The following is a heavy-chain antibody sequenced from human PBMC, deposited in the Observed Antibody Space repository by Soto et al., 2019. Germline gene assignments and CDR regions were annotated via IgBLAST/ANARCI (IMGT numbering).Heavy chain of an antibody. Sequence: SGPTLVNPTQTLTLTCTFSGFSLTSSGMSVTWIRQPPAKALECLALTDDNDHKYYNSSLRTRLTLSKDTSKNPVVLTMTNMDPVDTGMYFCARLLKGGTSDWNQIDLWGQGTLVTVSS. CDR1: GFSLTSSGMS. CDR2: TDDNDHK. V-gene: IGHV2-70*01. CDR3: ARLLKGGTSDWNQIDL. D-gene: IGHD1-1*01. J-gene: IGHJ5*02.